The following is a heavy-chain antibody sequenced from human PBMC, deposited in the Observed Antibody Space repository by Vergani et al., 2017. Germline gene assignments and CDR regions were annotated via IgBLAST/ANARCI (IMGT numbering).Heavy chain of an antibody. J-gene: IGHJ4*02. CDR1: RFKLGDYG. Sequence: QVQLLESVGGVVQPGRSLRLSCTPSRFKLGDYGMHWVRQAPGRGLEWVSMTWYEGNNNYYADSVKGRFTISKDISKNTLYLQMNSLRGDDTGVYYCAREPRDTSSSLDYWGQGTLVTVSS. D-gene: IGHD5-24*01. CDR2: TWYEGNNN. CDR3: AREPRDTSSSLDY. V-gene: IGHV3-33*01.